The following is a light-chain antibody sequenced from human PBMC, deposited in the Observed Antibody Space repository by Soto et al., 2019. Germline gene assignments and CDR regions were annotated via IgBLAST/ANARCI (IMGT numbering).Light chain of an antibody. V-gene: IGLV1-40*01. Sequence: QSVLTQPPSVSGAPGQRVTISCTGSSSNIGANYDVHWYQHLPGTAPKLLIYTNTNRPSGVPDRFSGSRSGTSASLALTGLQAEDEADYYCQSYDSSLSGYVVGTGTKVTVL. CDR3: QSYDSSLSGYV. CDR2: TNT. J-gene: IGLJ1*01. CDR1: SSNIGANYD.